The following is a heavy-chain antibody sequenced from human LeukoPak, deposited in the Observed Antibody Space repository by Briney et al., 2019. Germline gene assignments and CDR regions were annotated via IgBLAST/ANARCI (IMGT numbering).Heavy chain of an antibody. CDR2: IIPIFGTA. CDR1: GGTFSSYA. Sequence: SVNVSCKASGGTFSSYAISWVRQAPGQGLEWMGGIIPIFGTANYAQKFQGRVTITADESTSTAYMELSSLRSEDTAVYYCAILSITMVRGALPHDYWGQGTLVTVSS. D-gene: IGHD3-10*01. CDR3: AILSITMVRGALPHDY. V-gene: IGHV1-69*13. J-gene: IGHJ4*02.